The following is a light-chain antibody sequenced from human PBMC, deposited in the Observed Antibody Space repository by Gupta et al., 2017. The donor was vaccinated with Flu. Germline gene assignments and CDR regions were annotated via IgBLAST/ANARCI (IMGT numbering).Light chain of an antibody. Sequence: DVVMPQSPLSLPVTLGQPASISCRSSQSLVYSDGNTYLHWFQQRPGQSPRRLIYQVSHRESGVPDRFSGSGSGTDFTLKISRVEAEDVGVYYCMQGSRWPWAFGQGTKVEIK. CDR3: MQGSRWPWA. V-gene: IGKV2-30*01. CDR2: QVS. J-gene: IGKJ1*01. CDR1: QSLVYSDGNTY.